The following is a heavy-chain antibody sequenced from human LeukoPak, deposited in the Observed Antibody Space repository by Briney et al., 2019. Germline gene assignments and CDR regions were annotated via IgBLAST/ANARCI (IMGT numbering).Heavy chain of an antibody. CDR1: GGTFSSYA. Sequence: GASVKVSYKASGGTFSSYAISWVRQAPGQGLEWMGGIIPIFGTANYAQKFQGRVTITADESTSTAYMELSSLRSEDTAVYYCARSVSIAARDDAFDIWGQGTMVTVSS. CDR3: ARSVSIAARDDAFDI. V-gene: IGHV1-69*13. D-gene: IGHD6-6*01. CDR2: IIPIFGTA. J-gene: IGHJ3*02.